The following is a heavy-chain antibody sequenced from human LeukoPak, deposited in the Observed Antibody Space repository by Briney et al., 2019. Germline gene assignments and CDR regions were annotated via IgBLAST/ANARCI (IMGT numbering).Heavy chain of an antibody. V-gene: IGHV3-66*01. CDR3: ARVGDYYDSSGYTY. CDR1: GFTVSSKY. CDR2: IYSGEST. J-gene: IGHJ4*02. Sequence: GGSLRLSCAASGFTVSSKYMSWVRQGPGMGLEWVSVIYSGESTYYADSVKGRFIISRDNSKNTLYLQMNSLRAEDTAVYYCARVGDYYDSSGYTYWGQGTLVTVSS. D-gene: IGHD3-22*01.